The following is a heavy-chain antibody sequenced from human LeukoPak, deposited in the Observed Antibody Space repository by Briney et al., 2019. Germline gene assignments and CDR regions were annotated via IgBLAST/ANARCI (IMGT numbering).Heavy chain of an antibody. CDR2: ISGSGGST. CDR1: GFTSSSYA. J-gene: IGHJ4*02. V-gene: IGHV3-23*01. Sequence: GGSLRLSCAASGFTSSSYAMSWVRQAPGKGLEWVSAISGSGGSTYYADSVKGRFTISRDNPKNTLYLQMNSLRAEDTAVYYCAKGYPPRSIYGGKPIDYWGQGTLVTVSS. D-gene: IGHD4-23*01. CDR3: AKGYPPRSIYGGKPIDY.